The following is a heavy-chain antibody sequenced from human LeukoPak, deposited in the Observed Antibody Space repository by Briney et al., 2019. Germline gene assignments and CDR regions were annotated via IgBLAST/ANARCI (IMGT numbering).Heavy chain of an antibody. J-gene: IGHJ3*02. V-gene: IGHV5-51*01. D-gene: IGHD6-6*01. CDR3: ATHTAARAIRDALDI. CDR1: GFILTSYW. Sequence: AESLKISCKASGFILTSYWIGWGRQMPGKHLVWMGIIYPDNSDTRYSPSFQGQVTISADKSISTAYLQWSSLKASDTAMYYCATHTAARAIRDALDIWGQGTMVTVSS. CDR2: IYPDNSDT.